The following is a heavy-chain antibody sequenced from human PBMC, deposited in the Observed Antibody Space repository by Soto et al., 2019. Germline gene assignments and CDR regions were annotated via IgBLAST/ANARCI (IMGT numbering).Heavy chain of an antibody. J-gene: IGHJ6*01. CDR1: GGSISSSNW. CDR3: ARDWAQYSSGWYYYYGMDV. CDR2: IYHSGST. D-gene: IGHD6-19*01. V-gene: IGHV4-4*02. Sequence: PSETLSLTCAVSGGSISSSNWWSWVRQPPGKGLEWIGEIYHSGSTNYNPSLKSRVTISVDKSKNQFSLKLSSVTAADTAVYYCARDWAQYSSGWYYYYGMDVWGQGTTV.